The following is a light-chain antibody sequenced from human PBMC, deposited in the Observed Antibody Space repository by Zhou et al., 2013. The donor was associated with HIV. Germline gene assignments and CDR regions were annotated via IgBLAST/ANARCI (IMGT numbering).Light chain of an antibody. Sequence: DIQMTQSPSSLSASVGDRVSITCRASQAISNYLAWYQQKPGKVPKLLISAASTLQSGVPSRFSGSGSGTDFTLTISSLPPEDVATYYCQQSYSLPPTFGPGTKVDIK. CDR2: AAS. CDR1: QAISNY. V-gene: IGKV1-27*01. CDR3: QQSYSLPPT. J-gene: IGKJ3*01.